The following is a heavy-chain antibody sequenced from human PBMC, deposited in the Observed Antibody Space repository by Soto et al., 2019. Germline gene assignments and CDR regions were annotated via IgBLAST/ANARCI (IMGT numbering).Heavy chain of an antibody. D-gene: IGHD2-2*01. CDR3: ARDQRNCSSTSCYANY. CDR1: GYTFTSYY. J-gene: IGHJ4*02. V-gene: IGHV1-46*03. CDR2: INPSGGST. Sequence: GASVKVSCKASGYTFTSYYMHWVRQAPGQGLEWMGIINPSGGSTSYAQKFQGRVTMTRDTSTSTVYMELSSLRSEDTAVYYCARDQRNCSSTSCYANYWGQGTLVTVSS.